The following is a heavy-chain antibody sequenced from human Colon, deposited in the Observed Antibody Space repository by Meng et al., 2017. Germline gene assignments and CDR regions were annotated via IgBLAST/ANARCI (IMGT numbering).Heavy chain of an antibody. CDR2: ISYSGST. CDR1: GGSISSYY. J-gene: IGHJ5*02. CDR3: ARGIAVADNWFDP. V-gene: IGHV4-59*01. D-gene: IGHD6-19*01. Sequence: QVNVPEAGPGLVKPSETLSLPAPASGGSISSYYWSWIRQPPGKGLEWIGYISYSGSTNYNPSLKSRVTISVDTSKNRFSLRLSSVTAADTAVYYCARGIAVADNWFDPWGQGTLVTVSS.